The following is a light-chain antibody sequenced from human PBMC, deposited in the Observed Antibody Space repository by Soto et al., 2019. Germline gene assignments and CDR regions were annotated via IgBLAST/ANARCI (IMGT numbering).Light chain of an antibody. CDR2: AAS. Sequence: EIMMTQSPATLSVSPGERATLSCSASKSVDINLAWLQQKRGQAPRLLIYAASTRATGIPARFSGSGSGTDFTLTISSLQSEDFSVYYCQQYHYWYTFDPGTELEIK. CDR3: QQYHYWYT. V-gene: IGKV3-15*01. CDR1: KSVDIN. J-gene: IGKJ2*01.